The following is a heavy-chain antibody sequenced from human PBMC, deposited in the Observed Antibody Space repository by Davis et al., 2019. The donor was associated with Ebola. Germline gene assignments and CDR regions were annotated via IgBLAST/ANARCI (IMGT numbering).Heavy chain of an antibody. CDR1: GGSFSGYY. CDR2: INHSGRA. J-gene: IGHJ5*02. Sequence: MPSETLSLTFAVYGGSFSGYYWSWIRHASGKGLEWIGEINHSGRANYNPSLKSRFTMSVDSSKNQFSLKLRSVTAADTAVYYCARQGWSGYSLRHWLDPWGRGTLVTVSS. V-gene: IGHV4-34*01. CDR3: ARQGWSGYSLRHWLDP. D-gene: IGHD3-3*01.